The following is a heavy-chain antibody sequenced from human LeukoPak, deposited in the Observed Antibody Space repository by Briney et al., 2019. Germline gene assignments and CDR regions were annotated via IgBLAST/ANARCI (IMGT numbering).Heavy chain of an antibody. CDR1: GFTFSSYW. CDR2: IKQDGSEK. V-gene: IGHV3-7*01. Sequence: GGSLRLSCAASGFTFSSYWMSWVRQAPGKGLEWVANIKQDGSEKYYVDSVKGRFTISRDNAKNSLYLQMNSLRAEDTAVYYCARLSGDSYGYRGRSFGYWGQGTLVTVSS. D-gene: IGHD5-18*01. J-gene: IGHJ4*02. CDR3: ARLSGDSYGYRGRSFGY.